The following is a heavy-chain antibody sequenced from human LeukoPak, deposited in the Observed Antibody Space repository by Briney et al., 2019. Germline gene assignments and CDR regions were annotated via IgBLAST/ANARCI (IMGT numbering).Heavy chain of an antibody. CDR2: IYYSGST. Sequence: KPSETLSLTCAVYGGSFSGYYWSWIRQPPGKGLEWIGYIYYSGSTNYNPSLKSRVTISVDTSKNQFSLKLSSVTAADTAVYYCARLGPYSSPEDYWGQGTLVTVSS. CDR3: ARLGPYSSPEDY. D-gene: IGHD6-13*01. J-gene: IGHJ4*02. V-gene: IGHV4-59*08. CDR1: GGSFSGYY.